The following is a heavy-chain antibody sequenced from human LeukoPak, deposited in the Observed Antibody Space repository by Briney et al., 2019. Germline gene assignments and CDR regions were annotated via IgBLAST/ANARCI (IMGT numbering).Heavy chain of an antibody. CDR1: GYTLTELS. CDR2: FDPEDGET. D-gene: IGHD1-14*01. CDR3: ATMETGLSGFDY. V-gene: IGHV1-24*01. Sequence: ASVKVSCKVSGYTLTELSMHWARQAPGKGLEWMGGFDPEDGETIYAQKFQGRVTMTEDTSTDTAYMELSSLRSEDTAVYYCATMETGLSGFDYWGQGTLVTVSS. J-gene: IGHJ4*02.